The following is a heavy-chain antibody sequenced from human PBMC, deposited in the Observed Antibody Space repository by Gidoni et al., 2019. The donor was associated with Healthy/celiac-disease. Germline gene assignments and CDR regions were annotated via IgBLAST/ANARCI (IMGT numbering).Heavy chain of an antibody. CDR1: GFTFRSYS. Sequence: VQLVESGGGLVTPGGSLSLSCAPSGFTFRSYSMSWVRQAPGKGLGWFSSISSSSGDIYKADSGKGRFTISRDNAKNSLYLKMNSLGAEDTAVYYCARVLTRYDILTGYGWFDPWGQGTLVTVSS. D-gene: IGHD3-9*01. CDR2: ISSSSGDI. J-gene: IGHJ5*02. V-gene: IGHV3-21*01. CDR3: ARVLTRYDILTGYGWFDP.